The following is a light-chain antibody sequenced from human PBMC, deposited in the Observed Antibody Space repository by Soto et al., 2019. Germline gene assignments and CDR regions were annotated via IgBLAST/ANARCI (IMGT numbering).Light chain of an antibody. J-gene: IGLJ2*01. V-gene: IGLV1-44*01. CDR1: SSNIGSNT. CDR2: SNN. CDR3: AAWDDSLNGVV. Sequence: QSVLTQPPSAXGXXXXXXXISCSGSSSNIGSNTVNWYQQLPGTAPKLLIYSNNQRPSGVPDRFSGSKSGTSASLAISGLQSEDEADYYCAAWDDSLNGVVFGGGTKLTVL.